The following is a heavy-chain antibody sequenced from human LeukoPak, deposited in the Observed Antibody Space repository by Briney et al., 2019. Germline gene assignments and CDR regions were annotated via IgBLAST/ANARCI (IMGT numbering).Heavy chain of an antibody. J-gene: IGHJ3*02. D-gene: IGHD3-22*01. CDR3: AREHYYDSSGYYTGAFDI. Sequence: ASVKVSCKASGYTFTSYYMHWVRQAPGQGLEWMGWINPNSGGTNYAQKFQGRVTMTRDTSISTAYMELSRLRSDDTAVYYCAREHYYDSSGYYTGAFDIWGQGTMVTVSS. CDR1: GYTFTSYY. CDR2: INPNSGGT. V-gene: IGHV1-2*02.